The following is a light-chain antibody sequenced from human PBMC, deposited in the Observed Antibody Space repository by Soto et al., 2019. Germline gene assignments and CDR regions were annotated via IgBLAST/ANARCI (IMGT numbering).Light chain of an antibody. CDR1: QRISNSY. CDR2: DAS. J-gene: IGKJ1*01. V-gene: IGKV3-20*01. CDR3: QQYARPPFA. Sequence: EIVLTQSPGTLSLSPGERATLSCRASQRISNSYLAWYQQKPGQAPRLLLYDASSRATGIPDRVSGSGSGTDFTLTISRLEPEDFAVYYCQQYARPPFAFGQGTKVE.